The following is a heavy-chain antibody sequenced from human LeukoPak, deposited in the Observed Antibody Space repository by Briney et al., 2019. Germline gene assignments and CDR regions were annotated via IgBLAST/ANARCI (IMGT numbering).Heavy chain of an antibody. V-gene: IGHV3-7*01. J-gene: IGHJ4*02. CDR1: GFTFSSYW. Sequence: GGSLGLSCAASGFTFSSYWMSWVRQAPGKGLEWVANIKQDGSEKYHVDSVKGRFIISRDNAKNSLYLQMNSLRAEDTAVYYCARSVPSSGSYYLNYWGPGTLVTVSS. CDR3: ARSVPSSGSYYLNY. CDR2: IKQDGSEK. D-gene: IGHD3-10*01.